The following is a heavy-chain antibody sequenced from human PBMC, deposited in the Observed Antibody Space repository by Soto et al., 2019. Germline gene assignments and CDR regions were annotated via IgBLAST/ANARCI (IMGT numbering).Heavy chain of an antibody. J-gene: IGHJ4*02. D-gene: IGHD6-19*01. CDR2: ISGSGGST. CDR3: AKLPRYSSGWYVDY. CDR1: GFTFSSYA. V-gene: IGHV3-23*01. Sequence: GGSLRLSCAASGFTFSSYAMSWVRQAPGKGLEWVSAISGSGGSTYYADSVKGRFTISRDNSKNTLYLQMNSLRAEDTAVYYCAKLPRYSSGWYVDYWGQGTLVTVSS.